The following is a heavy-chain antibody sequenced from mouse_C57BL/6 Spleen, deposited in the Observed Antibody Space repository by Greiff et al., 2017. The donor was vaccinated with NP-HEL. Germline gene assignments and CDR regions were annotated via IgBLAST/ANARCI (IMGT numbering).Heavy chain of an antibody. CDR3: TADPNWAWYFDV. Sequence: EVQLQQSGGGLVQPGGSMKLSCVASGFTFSNYWMNWVRQSPEKGLEWVAQIRLKSDNYATHYAESVKGRFTISRDDSKSSVYLQMNNLRAEDTGIYYCTADPNWAWYFDVWGTGTTVTVSS. CDR2: IRLKSDNYAT. D-gene: IGHD4-1*01. J-gene: IGHJ1*03. CDR1: GFTFSNYW. V-gene: IGHV6-3*01.